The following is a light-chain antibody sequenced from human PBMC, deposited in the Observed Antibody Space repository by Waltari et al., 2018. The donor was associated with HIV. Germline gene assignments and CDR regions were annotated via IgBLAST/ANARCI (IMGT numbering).Light chain of an antibody. V-gene: IGKV4-1*01. CDR2: WAS. J-gene: IGKJ4*01. CDR1: RNILYNSDNKNY. CDR3: QQYYSLPPT. Sequence: DIIMTQSPDSLAVSLGERVTINCKSSRNILYNSDNKNYLAWYQQKAGQAPRVLISWASTRPVGVPSSIRTFGVPERFSGSGSGTNFSLTISSLLEDDVAVYYCQQYYSLPPTFGGGTRVERK.